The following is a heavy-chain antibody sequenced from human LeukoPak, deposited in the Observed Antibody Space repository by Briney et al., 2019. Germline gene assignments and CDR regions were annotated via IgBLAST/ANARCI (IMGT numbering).Heavy chain of an antibody. CDR2: IRRKTFGGTA. D-gene: IGHD5-12*01. V-gene: IGHV3-49*04. CDR1: GFNVGDYA. CDR3: TRGSEGFTAYDDY. J-gene: IGHJ4*02. Sequence: GGSLRLSCTASGFNVGDYAMSWVRQAPGKGLEWVGFIRRKTFGGTADYAASVEGRFTISRDDSHNTVYLQMNGLNTEDTGVYYCTRGSEGFTAYDDYWGQGTLVTVSS.